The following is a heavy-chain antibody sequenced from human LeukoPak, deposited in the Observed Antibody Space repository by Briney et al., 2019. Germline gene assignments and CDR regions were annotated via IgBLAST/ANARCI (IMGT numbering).Heavy chain of an antibody. CDR1: GGSFNGYY. D-gene: IGHD2-2*01. CDR2: INHSGST. Sequence: PSETLSLTCAVYGGSFNGYYWSWIRQPPGKGLEWIGEINHSGSTNYNPSLKSRVTISVDTSKNQFSLKLSSVTAADTAVYYCASTYCSSTSCYKDFDYWGQGTLVTVSS. V-gene: IGHV4-34*01. CDR3: ASTYCSSTSCYKDFDY. J-gene: IGHJ4*02.